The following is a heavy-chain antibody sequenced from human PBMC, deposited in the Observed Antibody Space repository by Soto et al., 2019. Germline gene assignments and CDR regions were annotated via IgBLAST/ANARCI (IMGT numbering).Heavy chain of an antibody. J-gene: IGHJ4*02. V-gene: IGHV4-59*01. Sequence: SETLSLTCTVSGGSISSYYWSWIRQPPGKGLEWIGYIYYSGSTNYNPSLKSRVTISVDTSKNQFSLKLSSVTAADTPVYYRARVIGYCSGTSSDCPPFFGCRGPGTMVIVSS. CDR2: IYYSGST. CDR1: GGSISSYY. D-gene: IGHD2-2*01. CDR3: ARVIGYCSGTSSDCPPFFGC.